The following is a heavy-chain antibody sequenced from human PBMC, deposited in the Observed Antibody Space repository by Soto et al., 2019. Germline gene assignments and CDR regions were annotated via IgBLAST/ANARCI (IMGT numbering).Heavy chain of an antibody. CDR3: ARDPSGYYGMDV. CDR2: INAGNGNT. Sequence: QVQLVQSGAEVKKPGASVKVSCKASGYTFTSYAMHWVRQAPGQRLEWMGWINAGNGNTKYSQKFQGRVTITRDTSASTVYMELSSLRSEDTAVYYCARDPSGYYGMDVWGQGTTVTVSS. V-gene: IGHV1-3*01. D-gene: IGHD3-10*01. CDR1: GYTFTSYA. J-gene: IGHJ6*01.